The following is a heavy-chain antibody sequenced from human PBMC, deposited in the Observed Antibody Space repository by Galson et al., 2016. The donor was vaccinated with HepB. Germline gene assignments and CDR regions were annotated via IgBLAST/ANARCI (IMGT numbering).Heavy chain of an antibody. CDR3: ARDGESGSYDA. Sequence: SLRLSCAASGFTISSNYMSWVRQTPGKGLEWISVLYSSGSTYYADSVRGRFTISRDNSKNTLYLQMDSLRVKDTAMYYCARDGESGSYDAWGQGTLVTVSS. D-gene: IGHD1-26*01. CDR1: GFTISSNY. J-gene: IGHJ5*02. V-gene: IGHV3-53*01. CDR2: LYSSGST.